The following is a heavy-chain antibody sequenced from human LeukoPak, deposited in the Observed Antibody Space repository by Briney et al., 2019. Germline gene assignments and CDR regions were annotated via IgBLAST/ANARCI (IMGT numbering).Heavy chain of an antibody. D-gene: IGHD2-15*01. CDR1: GGSISSGDYY. CDR2: INFSGST. J-gene: IGHJ4*02. V-gene: IGHV4-30-4*01. Sequence: SQTLSLTCTVSGGSISSGDYYWSWIRQPPGKGLEYIGYINFSGSTSYNPSFKGRLTISVVTSKNQFSLKLSSVTAADTAVYYCARAPVGYCSGGTCKRYFDYWGQGTLVTVSS. CDR3: ARAPVGYCSGGTCKRYFDY.